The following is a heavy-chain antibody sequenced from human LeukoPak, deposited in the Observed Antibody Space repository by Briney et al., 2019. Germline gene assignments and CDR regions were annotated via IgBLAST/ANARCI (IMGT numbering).Heavy chain of an antibody. V-gene: IGHV1-2*02. J-gene: IGHJ5*02. CDR2: INPNSGGT. CDR1: GYTFTGYY. D-gene: IGHD3-10*01. CDR3: ARPRGVVRGVLSWFDP. Sequence: ASVKVSCKASGYTFTGYYMHWVRQAPGQGLEWMGWINPNSGGTNYAQKFQGRVTMTRDTSISTAYMELSRLRSDDTAVYYCARPRGVVRGVLSWFDPWGQGTLVTVSS.